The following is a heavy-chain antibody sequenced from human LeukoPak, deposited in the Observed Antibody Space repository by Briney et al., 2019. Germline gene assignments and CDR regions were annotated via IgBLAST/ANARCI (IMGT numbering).Heavy chain of an antibody. CDR3: ARGVVAAAGRTFDF. CDR1: GFSISSGYY. CDR2: IYHSGNT. V-gene: IGHV4-38-2*02. Sequence: SETLSLTCTVSGFSISSGYYWGWIRQPPGQALEWIGIIYHSGNTYYNPSLKSRVTISVDTSNNQFSLKLSSVTAADTAVYYCARGVVAAAGRTFDFWGQGTLVTVSS. D-gene: IGHD6-13*01. J-gene: IGHJ4*02.